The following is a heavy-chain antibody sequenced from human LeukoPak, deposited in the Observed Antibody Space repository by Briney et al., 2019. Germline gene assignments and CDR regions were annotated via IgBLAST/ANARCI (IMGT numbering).Heavy chain of an antibody. D-gene: IGHD6-13*01. J-gene: IGHJ5*02. CDR1: GFTFGDYA. CDR2: ISSKAYGGTT. V-gene: IGHV3-49*03. CDR3: TRAPSGYSRPRWFDP. Sequence: GGSLRLSCTASGFTFGDYAMSWFRQAPGKGLEWVGFISSKAYGGTTEYAASVEGRFTISRDDSKSIAYLQMNSLKTEDTAVYYCTRAPSGYSRPRWFDPWGQGTLVTVSS.